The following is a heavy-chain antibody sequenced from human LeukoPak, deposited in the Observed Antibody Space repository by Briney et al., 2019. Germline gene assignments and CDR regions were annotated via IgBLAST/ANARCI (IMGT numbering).Heavy chain of an antibody. CDR1: GGSFSDYY. V-gene: IGHV4-34*01. CDR3: ASRMYYYYGMDV. Sequence: SETLSLTCAVYGGSFSDYYWSWIRQPPGKGLEWIGEIDHKESTTYNPSLKSRVTISVDTSKNQFSLKLNSVTAADTAVYYCASRMYYYYGMDVWGQGTTVIVSS. J-gene: IGHJ6*02. CDR2: IDHKEST.